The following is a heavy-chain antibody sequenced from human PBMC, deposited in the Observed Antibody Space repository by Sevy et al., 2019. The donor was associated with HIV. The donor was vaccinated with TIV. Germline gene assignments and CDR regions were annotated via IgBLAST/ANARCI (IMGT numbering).Heavy chain of an antibody. D-gene: IGHD2-15*01. CDR2: ISSSSNTI. J-gene: IGHJ6*02. V-gene: IGHV3-48*02. Sequence: GGSLRLSCAASGFSFSSYSMNWVRQAPGKGLEWVSYISSSSNTIYYADSVKGRFTISRDNAKNSLHLQMNSLGDEDTAVYYCASHYCSGGSCSSFYYGMDVWGQGTTVTVSS. CDR1: GFSFSSYS. CDR3: ASHYCSGGSCSSFYYGMDV.